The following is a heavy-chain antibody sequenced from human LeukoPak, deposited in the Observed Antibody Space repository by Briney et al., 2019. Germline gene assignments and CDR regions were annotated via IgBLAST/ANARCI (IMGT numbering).Heavy chain of an antibody. V-gene: IGHV3-53*04. Sequence: QPGGSLRLSCAASGFTVSSNYMSWVRQAPGKGLEWVSVIYSGGSTYSADSVKCRFTISRHNTKNTQYLQMNSLRAEDTAVYYCARDTVWPNYGMDVWGQGTTVTVSS. CDR3: ARDTVWPNYGMDV. J-gene: IGHJ6*02. CDR1: GFTVSSNY. CDR2: IYSGGST. D-gene: IGHD2-8*01.